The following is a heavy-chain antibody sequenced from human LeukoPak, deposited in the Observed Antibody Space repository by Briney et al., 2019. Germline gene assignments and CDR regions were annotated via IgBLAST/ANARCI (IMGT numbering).Heavy chain of an antibody. D-gene: IGHD3-22*01. CDR3: ARATGGYYDYFDY. Sequence: ASVKVSCKASGYTFTGYNMHWVRQAPGQGLEWMGWIDPNSGGTSYAQKFQGRVTMTRDTSISTAYMELSRLTSDDTAVYYCARATGGYYDYFDYWGQGTLVTVSS. CDR1: GYTFTGYN. J-gene: IGHJ4*02. V-gene: IGHV1-2*02. CDR2: IDPNSGGT.